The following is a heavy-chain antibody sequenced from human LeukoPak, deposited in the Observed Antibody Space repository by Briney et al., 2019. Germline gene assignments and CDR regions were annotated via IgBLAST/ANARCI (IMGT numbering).Heavy chain of an antibody. Sequence: PGGSLRLSCAASGFTFSSYSMNWVRQAPGKGLEWVSSISSSSSYIYYADSVKGRFTISRDNAKNSLYLQMNSLRAEDTAVYYCARVLNPAAIDIAESILPHDAFDIWGQGTMVTVSS. D-gene: IGHD2-2*01. V-gene: IGHV3-21*01. CDR1: GFTFSSYS. J-gene: IGHJ3*02. CDR3: ARVLNPAAIDIAESILPHDAFDI. CDR2: ISSSSSYI.